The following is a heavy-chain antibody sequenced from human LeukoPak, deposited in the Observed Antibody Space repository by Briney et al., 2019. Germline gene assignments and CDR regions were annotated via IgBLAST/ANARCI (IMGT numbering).Heavy chain of an antibody. D-gene: IGHD5-12*01. CDR3: ARELLVGYGFDY. J-gene: IGHJ4*02. V-gene: IGHV1-69*13. Sequence: GASVKVSCKASGDTFSSYAINWVRPAPGQGLEWMGGIIPIFGTANYAQKFQGTVTITADESTSTAYMELSSLRSEDTAVYYCARELLVGYGFDYWGQGTLVTVSS. CDR1: GDTFSSYA. CDR2: IIPIFGTA.